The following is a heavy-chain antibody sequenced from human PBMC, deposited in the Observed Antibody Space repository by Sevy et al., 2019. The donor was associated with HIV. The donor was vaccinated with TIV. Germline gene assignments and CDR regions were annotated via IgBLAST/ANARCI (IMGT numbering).Heavy chain of an antibody. CDR2: IFHSGST. D-gene: IGHD3-22*01. CDR1: GYSISSGHY. V-gene: IGHV4-38-2*01. Sequence: SETLSLTCAVSGYSISSGHYWGWIRQPPGKGLEWIGSIFHSGSTYYNPSLKSRVTISVDMSKNQFSLRLSSVTAADTAVYFCARTPSSYDSSGGNYPWFDPWGQGTLVTVSS. J-gene: IGHJ5*02. CDR3: ARTPSSYDSSGGNYPWFDP.